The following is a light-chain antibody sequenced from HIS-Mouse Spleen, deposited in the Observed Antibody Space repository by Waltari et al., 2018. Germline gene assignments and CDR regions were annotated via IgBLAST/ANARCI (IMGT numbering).Light chain of an antibody. CDR3: QQLNSYPPT. J-gene: IGKJ1*01. V-gene: IGKV1-9*01. CDR1: PGISSY. Sequence: DLQLTQSPSFLSASVGDRVTITCRASPGISSYLAWYQQKPGKAPKLLIYAASTLQSGVPSRFSGSGSGTEVTLTISSLQPEDFATYYCQQLNSYPPTFGQGTKVEIK. CDR2: AAS.